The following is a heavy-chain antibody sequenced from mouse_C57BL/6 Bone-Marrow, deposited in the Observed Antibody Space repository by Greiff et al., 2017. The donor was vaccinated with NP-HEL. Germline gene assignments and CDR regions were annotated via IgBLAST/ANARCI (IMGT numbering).Heavy chain of an antibody. CDR2: IWSGGST. J-gene: IGHJ4*01. V-gene: IGHV2-2*01. Sequence: QVQLKESGPGLVQPSQSLSITCTVSGFSLTSYGVHWVRQSPGKGLEWLGVIWSGGSTDYNAAFISRLSISKDNSKSQVFFKMNSLQADDTAIYYCARFITTVVHYYAMDYWGQGTSVTVSS. CDR3: ARFITTVVHYYAMDY. D-gene: IGHD1-1*01. CDR1: GFSLTSYG.